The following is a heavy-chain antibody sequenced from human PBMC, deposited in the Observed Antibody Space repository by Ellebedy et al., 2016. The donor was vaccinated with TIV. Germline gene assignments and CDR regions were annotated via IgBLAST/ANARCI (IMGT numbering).Heavy chain of an antibody. CDR3: ARSLGPTYMDV. CDR2: IYYSGST. CDR1: GGSISSYY. Sequence: SETLSLXXTVSGGSISSYYWSWIRQPPGKGLEWIGYIYYSGSTNYNPSLKSRVTISVDTSKNQFSLKLSSVTAADTAVYYCARSLGPTYMDVWGKGTTVTVSS. D-gene: IGHD3-10*01. V-gene: IGHV4-59*13. J-gene: IGHJ6*03.